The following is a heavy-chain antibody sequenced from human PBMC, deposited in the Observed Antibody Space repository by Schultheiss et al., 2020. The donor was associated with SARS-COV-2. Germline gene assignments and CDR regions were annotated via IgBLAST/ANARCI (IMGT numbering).Heavy chain of an antibody. D-gene: IGHD6-6*01. CDR3: ARSGTISSSSGPYYYYYYMDV. CDR1: GFTFSSYL. Sequence: GESLKISCAASGFTFSSYLMSWVRQAPGKGLEWVANIKQDGSEKYYVDSVKGRFTISRHNSKNTLYLQMNSLRAEDTAVYYCARSGTISSSSGPYYYYYYMDVWGKGTTVTVSS. J-gene: IGHJ6*03. CDR2: IKQDGSEK. V-gene: IGHV3-7*03.